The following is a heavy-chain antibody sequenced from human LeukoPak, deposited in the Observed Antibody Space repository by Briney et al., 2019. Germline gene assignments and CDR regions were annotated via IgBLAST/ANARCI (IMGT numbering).Heavy chain of an antibody. V-gene: IGHV1-69*13. CDR3: ARMSGSHIDS. Sequence: SGKVSCKASGGTFSSYAISWVRQAPGQALEWMGGIIPIFGTANYAQKFQGRVTITADESTSTAYMELSSLRSEDTAVYYCARMSGSHIDSWGQGTLVTVSS. J-gene: IGHJ4*02. CDR2: IIPIFGTA. D-gene: IGHD1-26*01. CDR1: GGTFSSYA.